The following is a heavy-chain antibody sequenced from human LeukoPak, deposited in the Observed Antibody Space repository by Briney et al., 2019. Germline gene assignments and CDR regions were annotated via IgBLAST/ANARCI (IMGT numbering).Heavy chain of an antibody. J-gene: IGHJ6*02. CDR2: ISYDGSNK. D-gene: IGHD3-10*01. V-gene: IGHV3-30*04. CDR1: GFTFSSYA. CDR3: ARDLHYYGSGSTLYYYGMDV. Sequence: GGSLRLSCAASGFTFSSYAIHWVRQAPGKGLEGVAVISYDGSNKYYADSVKGGFTISRDNSKNTLSLQMNSLGAEDTAVYYCARDLHYYGSGSTLYYYGMDVWGQGTTVTVSS.